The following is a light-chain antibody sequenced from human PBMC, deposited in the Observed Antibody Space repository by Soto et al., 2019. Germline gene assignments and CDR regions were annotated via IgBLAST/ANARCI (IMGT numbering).Light chain of an antibody. CDR3: QQDGSSPFT. J-gene: IGKJ4*01. CDR1: QSVTSSY. V-gene: IGKV3-20*01. Sequence: EIVLTQSPGTLSLSPGEIATLSCRASQSVTSSYLAWYQQKGGQAPRLLIYNAHSRATGIPDRSSGSGSGTDFTLTISRLEPDDFAVYYCQQDGSSPFTFGGGTTVEIK. CDR2: NAH.